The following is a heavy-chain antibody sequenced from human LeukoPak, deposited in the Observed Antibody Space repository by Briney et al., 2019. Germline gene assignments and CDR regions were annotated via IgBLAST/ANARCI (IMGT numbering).Heavy chain of an antibody. Sequence: GGSLRLSCAASGFTFSSYWMHWVRQAPGKGLGWVSRINSDGSSTSYADSVKGRFTISRDNAKNTLYLQMNSLRAEDTAVYYCAMGPYYYDSSGYYYWGQGTLVTVSS. CDR1: GFTFSSYW. V-gene: IGHV3-74*01. J-gene: IGHJ4*02. CDR2: INSDGSST. D-gene: IGHD3-22*01. CDR3: AMGPYYYDSSGYYY.